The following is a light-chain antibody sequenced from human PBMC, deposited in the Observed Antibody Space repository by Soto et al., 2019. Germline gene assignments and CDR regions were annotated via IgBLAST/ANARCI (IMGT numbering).Light chain of an antibody. J-gene: IGKJ4*01. CDR2: RAS. V-gene: IGKV3-15*01. Sequence: EIVMTQSPATLSVSPGETATLSCRASQSVSSNLAWYQHIPGQAPRLLIYRASTRATGTPARFSGSGSGTEFTLTISNLQSEDFAVHYCQQYNNWPPELTFGGGTKVEIK. CDR3: QQYNNWPPELT. CDR1: QSVSSN.